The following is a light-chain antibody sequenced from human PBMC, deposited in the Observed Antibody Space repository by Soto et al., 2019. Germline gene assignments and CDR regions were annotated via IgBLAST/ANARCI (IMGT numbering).Light chain of an antibody. CDR3: CSYAGSYTGV. CDR1: SSDVGGYNY. CDR2: DVS. V-gene: IGLV2-11*01. Sequence: QSALTQPRSVSGSPGQSVTISCTGTSSDVGGYNYVSWYQQRPGKAPKLMIYDVSKRPSGVPDRFSGSKSGNTASLTISGLQAEDEADYYCCSYAGSYTGVFGGGTKVTVL. J-gene: IGLJ3*02.